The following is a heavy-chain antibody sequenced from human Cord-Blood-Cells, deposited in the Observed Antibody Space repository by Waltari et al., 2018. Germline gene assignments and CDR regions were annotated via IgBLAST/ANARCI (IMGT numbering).Heavy chain of an antibody. CDR1: GDSVASNSAA. J-gene: IGHJ3*02. D-gene: IGHD5-18*01. CDR2: TYYRSKWYN. Sequence: QVQLQQSGPGLVKPSQTLSVTCAISGDSVASNSAAWNWFRPAPSRGLEWLGRTYYRSKWYNDYAVSVKSRITINPDTSNNQFSLQLNSVTPEDTAVYYCARDGYSYGAFDIWGQGTMVTVSS. CDR3: ARDGYSYGAFDI. V-gene: IGHV6-1*01.